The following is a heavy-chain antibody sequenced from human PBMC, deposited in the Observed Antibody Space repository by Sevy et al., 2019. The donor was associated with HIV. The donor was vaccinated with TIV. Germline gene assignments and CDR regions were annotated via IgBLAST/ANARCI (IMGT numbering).Heavy chain of an antibody. V-gene: IGHV4-34*01. J-gene: IGHJ4*02. CDR3: ARGREVRGYSYGYVYY. Sequence: SEALSLTCAVYGGSFSGFYWSWIRQPPGKGLEWIGEINHSGSTNYNPSLKSRVTISVDTSKNQFSLKLSSVTAADTAVYYCARGREVRGYSYGYVYYWGQGTLVTVSS. D-gene: IGHD5-18*01. CDR1: GGSFSGFY. CDR2: INHSGST.